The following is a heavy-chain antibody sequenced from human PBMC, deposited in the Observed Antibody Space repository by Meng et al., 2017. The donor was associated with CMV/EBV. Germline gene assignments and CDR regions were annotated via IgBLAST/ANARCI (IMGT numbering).Heavy chain of an antibody. Sequence: GGSLRLSCAASGFTFSSYSMNWVRQAPGKGLEWVSYISSSSSTIYYADSVKGRFTISRDNAKNSPYLQMNSLRAEDTAVYYCARSDIVVVPAAILGGTTGYYYYGMDVWGQGTTVTVSS. CDR1: GFTFSSYS. J-gene: IGHJ6*02. CDR3: ARSDIVVVPAAILGGTTGYYYYGMDV. CDR2: ISSSSSTI. V-gene: IGHV3-48*04. D-gene: IGHD2-2*02.